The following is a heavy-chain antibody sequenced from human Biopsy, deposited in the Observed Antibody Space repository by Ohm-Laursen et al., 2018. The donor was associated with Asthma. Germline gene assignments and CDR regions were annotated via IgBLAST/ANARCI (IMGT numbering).Heavy chain of an antibody. CDR2: LIPVLGTP. CDR1: GGTFSRYA. J-gene: IGHJ6*02. CDR3: ARGYSGSDRIVYYYSGLEV. V-gene: IGHV1-69*01. D-gene: IGHD5-12*01. Sequence: ASSVKVSCKASGGTFSRYAISWVRQAPGQGLEWMGGLIPVLGTPDHAQMFEGRVTITADESTSTAYMELSSLSSEDTAVYYCARGYSGSDRIVYYYSGLEVWGQGTTVTVSS.